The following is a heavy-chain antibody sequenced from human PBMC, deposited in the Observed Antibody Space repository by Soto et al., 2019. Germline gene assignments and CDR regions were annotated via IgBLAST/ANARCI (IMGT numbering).Heavy chain of an antibody. CDR3: GRDAVAGYNPPYGTDV. Sequence: SETLSLTCTVSGGSISSYYWSWIRQHPGKGLEWIGFISDSGSTNHNPSLKSRATISVDTSKNQFSLTLRFVTAADTAVYYCGRDAVAGYNPPYGTDVWGQGTTVTVSS. J-gene: IGHJ6*02. D-gene: IGHD6-19*01. CDR2: ISDSGST. CDR1: GGSISSYY. V-gene: IGHV4-59*01.